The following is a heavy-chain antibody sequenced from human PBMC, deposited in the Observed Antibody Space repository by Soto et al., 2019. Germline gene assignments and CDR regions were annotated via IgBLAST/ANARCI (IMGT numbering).Heavy chain of an antibody. J-gene: IGHJ4*02. CDR1: GYTFTSYY. Sequence: QVQLVQSGAEVKKPGASVKVSCKASGYTFTSYYMHWVRQAPGQGLEWMGIINPSGGSTSYAQKFQGGXTXTXXTSTSTVYMERSSLRSEDTAVYYCARVSSWSCFDYWGQGTLVTVSS. D-gene: IGHD6-13*01. CDR2: INPSGGST. V-gene: IGHV1-46*01. CDR3: ARVSSWSCFDY.